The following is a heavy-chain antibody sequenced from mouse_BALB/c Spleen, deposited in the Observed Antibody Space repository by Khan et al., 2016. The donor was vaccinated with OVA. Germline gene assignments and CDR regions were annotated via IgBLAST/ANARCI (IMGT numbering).Heavy chain of an antibody. CDR1: GFTFSNYA. CDR2: ISTGGST. V-gene: IGHV5-6-5*01. CDR3: ARDYWFVY. J-gene: IGHJ3*01. Sequence: DVQLVESGGGLVTPGRSLKVSCAASGFTFSNYAMSWVRQTPEKRLEWVASISTGGSTYYPDSVKGRFTISRDHARNILSLQMSRLRSEDTAMYYCARDYWFVYWGQGTLVTVSA.